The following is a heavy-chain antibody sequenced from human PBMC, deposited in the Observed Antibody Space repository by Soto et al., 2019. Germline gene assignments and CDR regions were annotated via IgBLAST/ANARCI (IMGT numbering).Heavy chain of an antibody. D-gene: IGHD5-18*01. Sequence: QVQLQESGPGLVKPSQTLSLACSVSGASINSGGYFWSWIRQLPGKGLEWIGYIHYSGTTYYNPALKSRVVMSMDTSKNDFSVKLNSVTAADTAVFYCARGFVETAMAFDYWGQGALVTVSS. V-gene: IGHV4-31*03. CDR1: GASINSGGYF. CDR3: ARGFVETAMAFDY. J-gene: IGHJ4*02. CDR2: IHYSGTT.